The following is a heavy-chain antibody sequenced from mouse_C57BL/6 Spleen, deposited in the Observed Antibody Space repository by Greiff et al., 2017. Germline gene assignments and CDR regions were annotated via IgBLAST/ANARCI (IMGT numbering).Heavy chain of an antibody. D-gene: IGHD2-3*01. Sequence: EVKLQEPGPGLVKPSQSLSFTCSVTGYSITSGYYWNWIRKFPGNQLEWMGYISYDGSTKYNPSLQNRISITRDTSTNQSFLKLNSVPTDDTATYYCATIYDGYYYYFDYWGQGTTLTVSS. CDR1: GYSITSGYY. CDR2: ISYDGST. J-gene: IGHJ2*01. CDR3: ATIYDGYYYYFDY. V-gene: IGHV3-6*01.